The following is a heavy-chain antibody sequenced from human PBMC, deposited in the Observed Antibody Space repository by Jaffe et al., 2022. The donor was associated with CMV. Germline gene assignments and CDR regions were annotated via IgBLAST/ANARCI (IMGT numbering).Heavy chain of an antibody. CDR2: IYQHGGT. J-gene: IGHJ4*02. V-gene: IGHV4-4*02. CDR3: ARLFDDGGN. CDR1: GGSITNRNW. D-gene: IGHD3-9*01. Sequence: QVQLQESGPRLVKPSGTLSLTCSVSGGSITNRNWWTWVRQSPGKGLEWIGEIYQHGGTDYNPSLKSRVTMSVDKSKNQFSLTLFSVTAADTAMYYCARLFDDGGNWGQGILVTVSS.